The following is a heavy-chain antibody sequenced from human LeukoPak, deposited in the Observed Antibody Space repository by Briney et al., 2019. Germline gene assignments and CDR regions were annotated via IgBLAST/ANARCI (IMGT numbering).Heavy chain of an antibody. D-gene: IGHD3-10*01. V-gene: IGHV4-34*01. Sequence: KPSETLSLTCAVYGGSFSGYYWSWIRQPPGKGLEWIGEINHSGSTNYNPSLKSRVTISVDTPKNQSSLKLSSVTAADTAVYYCARGLHYYGSGSYCDYWGQGTLVTVSS. CDR2: INHSGST. J-gene: IGHJ4*02. CDR3: ARGLHYYGSGSYCDY. CDR1: GGSFSGYY.